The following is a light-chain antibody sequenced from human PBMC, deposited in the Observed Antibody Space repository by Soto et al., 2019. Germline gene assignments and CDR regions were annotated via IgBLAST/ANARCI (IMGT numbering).Light chain of an antibody. CDR3: QQYKNWPPYT. Sequence: EIVMTQSPATLSVSPGERATLSCRASQSVSNNLVWYQQKPGQAPRLLIYGASTRATGIPARFSGSGSGTELTLTISSLQSEDFAVHYCQQYKNWPPYTFGQGTKLEIK. J-gene: IGKJ2*01. V-gene: IGKV3-15*01. CDR2: GAS. CDR1: QSVSNN.